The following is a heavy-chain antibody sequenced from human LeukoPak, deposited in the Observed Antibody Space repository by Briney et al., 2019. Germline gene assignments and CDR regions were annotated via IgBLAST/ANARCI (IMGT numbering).Heavy chain of an antibody. V-gene: IGHV3-74*01. CDR3: TRDQSTISTATYALDV. CDR1: GFTFSNYW. CDR2: IQSDGSTA. D-gene: IGHD2-15*01. J-gene: IGHJ6*02. Sequence: PGGSLRLPCAASGFTFSNYWMHWVRQVPGKGPVWVSRIQSDGSTARYADSVQGRFTISRDNAKNTLYLQMNSLKAEDTAVYYCTRDQSTISTATYALDVWGQGTAVIVAS.